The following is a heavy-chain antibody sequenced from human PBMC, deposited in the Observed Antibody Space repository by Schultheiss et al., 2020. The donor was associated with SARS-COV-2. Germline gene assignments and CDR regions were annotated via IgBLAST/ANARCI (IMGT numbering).Heavy chain of an antibody. Sequence: GGSLRLSCAASGFTFSSYAMSWVRQAPGKGLEWVAVIWYDGSEKYYVDSVKGRFTISRDNSKNTLYLQMNSLRAEDTAVYYCARDLFIVVVTAILVDWGQGTLVTVSS. CDR3: ARDLFIVVVTAILVD. V-gene: IGHV3-33*08. D-gene: IGHD2-21*02. CDR2: IWYDGSEK. CDR1: GFTFSSYA. J-gene: IGHJ4*02.